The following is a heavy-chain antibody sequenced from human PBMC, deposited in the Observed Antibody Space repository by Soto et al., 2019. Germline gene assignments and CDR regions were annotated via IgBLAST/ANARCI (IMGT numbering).Heavy chain of an antibody. Sequence: VGSLRLSCAASGFTFSSYSMNWVRQAPGKGLEWVSSISSSSSYIYYADSVKGRFTISRDNAKNSLYLQTNSLRAEDTAVYYCARTRNDKVAADYDAFDIWGQGTMVTVSS. CDR1: GFTFSSYS. V-gene: IGHV3-21*01. J-gene: IGHJ3*02. CDR3: ARTRNDKVAADYDAFDI. D-gene: IGHD1-1*01. CDR2: ISSSSSYI.